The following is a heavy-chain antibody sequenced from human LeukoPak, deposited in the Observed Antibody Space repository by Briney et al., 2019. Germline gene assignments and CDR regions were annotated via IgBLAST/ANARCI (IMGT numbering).Heavy chain of an antibody. J-gene: IGHJ6*03. D-gene: IGHD6-6*01. CDR2: IIPILGIA. Sequence: GASVKVSCKASGGTFSSYAISWVRQAPGQGLEWMGRIIPILGIANYAQKFQGRVTITADKSTSTAYMELSSLRSEDTAVYYCARDLGPGIAARLDYYYYMDVWGKGTTVTVSS. V-gene: IGHV1-69*04. CDR3: ARDLGPGIAARLDYYYYMDV. CDR1: GGTFSSYA.